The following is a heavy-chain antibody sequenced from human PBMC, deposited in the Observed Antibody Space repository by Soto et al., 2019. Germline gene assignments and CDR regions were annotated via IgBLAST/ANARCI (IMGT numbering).Heavy chain of an antibody. CDR2: ISYDGSNK. D-gene: IGHD2-21*01. J-gene: IGHJ5*02. CDR3: AREYSDGSFDP. V-gene: IGHV3-30-3*01. CDR1: GFTFSIYS. Sequence: QVQLVESGGGVVQPGRSLRLSCAASGFTFSIYSRHWVRQAPGQGLEWVAVISYDGSNKYYADSVKGRFTISRDNSKNTVYLQMISIRAKDSAVSYGAREYSDGSFDPCGHGSLVAVSS.